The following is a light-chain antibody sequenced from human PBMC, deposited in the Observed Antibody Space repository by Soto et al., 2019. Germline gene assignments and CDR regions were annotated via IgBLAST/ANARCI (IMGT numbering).Light chain of an antibody. CDR3: QKYNNWPWT. CDR2: GES. CDR1: QSVSSSY. J-gene: IGKJ1*01. V-gene: IGKV3-20*01. Sequence: VLTQSPGTLSLSPGESATLSCRGSQSVSSSYLAWYQQKTGQAPRLLIYGESTRATGLPDRLSGSGSGTDLNLTISRLQSEDFAVYYCQKYNNWPWTFGQGTKVDIK.